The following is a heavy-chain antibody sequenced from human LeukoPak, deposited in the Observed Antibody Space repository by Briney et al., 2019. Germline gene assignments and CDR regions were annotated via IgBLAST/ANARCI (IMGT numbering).Heavy chain of an antibody. V-gene: IGHV4-59*11. CDR3: ARGLMVRGVIIRVWFDP. J-gene: IGHJ5*02. Sequence: SETLSLTCTVSGGSISSHYWSWIRQPPGKGLEWIGYIYYSGSTNYNPSLKSRVTISVDTSKSQFSLKLSSVTAADTAVYYCARGLMVRGVIIRVWFDPWGQGTLVTVSS. CDR2: IYYSGST. D-gene: IGHD3-10*01. CDR1: GGSISSHY.